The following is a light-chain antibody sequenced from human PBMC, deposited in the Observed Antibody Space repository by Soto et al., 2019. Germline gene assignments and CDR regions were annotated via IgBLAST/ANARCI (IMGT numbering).Light chain of an antibody. CDR1: SSNIGSWY. CDR2: DDD. V-gene: IGLV1-51*01. CDR3: GAWDSRLSALV. J-gene: IGLJ2*01. Sequence: QSVLTQPPSVSAAPGQKVTISCSGSSSNIGSWYVSWYQQVPGTAPKLLSYDDDKRPSGIPDRFSASKSGTSATLAINGLQTGDEADFFCGAWDSRLSALVFGARTKLTVL.